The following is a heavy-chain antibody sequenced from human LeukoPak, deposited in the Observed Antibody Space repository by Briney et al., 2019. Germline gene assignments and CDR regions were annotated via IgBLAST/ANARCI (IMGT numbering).Heavy chain of an antibody. Sequence: GGSLRLSCAASGFTFSSYNMNWVRQAPGKGLEWVSSISRSSIYIYYADSVKGRFTIPRDNAENSLSLQMNSLRAEDTAVYYCARDSGDGSGSYYPYGMDVWGQGTTVTVSS. CDR2: ISRSSIYI. V-gene: IGHV3-21*01. CDR1: GFTFSSYN. J-gene: IGHJ6*02. D-gene: IGHD3-10*01. CDR3: ARDSGDGSGSYYPYGMDV.